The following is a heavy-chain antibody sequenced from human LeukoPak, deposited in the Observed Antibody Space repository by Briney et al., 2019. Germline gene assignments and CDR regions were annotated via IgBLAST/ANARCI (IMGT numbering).Heavy chain of an antibody. CDR3: ASYRSPARLWFGESRETWFDP. CDR2: IYYSGST. D-gene: IGHD3-10*01. J-gene: IGHJ5*02. CDR1: GGSISSGGYY. V-gene: IGHV4-31*03. Sequence: SETLSLTCTVSGGSISSGGYYWSWIRQHPGKGLEWIGYIYYSGSTYYNPSLKSRVTISVDTSKNQFSLELSSVTAADTAVYYWASYRSPARLWFGESRETWFDPWGQGTLVTVSS.